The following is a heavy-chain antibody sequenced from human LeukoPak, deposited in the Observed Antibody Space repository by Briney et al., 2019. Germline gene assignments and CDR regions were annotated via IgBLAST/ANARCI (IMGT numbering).Heavy chain of an antibody. D-gene: IGHD3-10*01. V-gene: IGHV3-23*01. CDR2: ISARSGTS. CDR3: AKDKGSGEIYYYHMDV. J-gene: IGHJ6*03. CDR1: GFSFSSYA. Sequence: GWSLRLTCAASGFSFSSYAINWVRQAPGQGLEWVSVISARSGTSYYADSVKGRFTISRDNSKNTLYLQMNNLRAEDTAIYYCAKDKGSGEIYYYHMDVWGIGTTVTVSS.